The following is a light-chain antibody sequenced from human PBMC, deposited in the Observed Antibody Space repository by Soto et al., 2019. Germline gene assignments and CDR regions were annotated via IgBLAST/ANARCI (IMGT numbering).Light chain of an antibody. CDR3: SSFTRRNTYV. CDR1: SSDVGGYNY. CDR2: GVT. Sequence: QSALTQPASVSGSPGQSITISCTGTSSDVGGYNYVSWYQQHPGKAPKLMIYGVTDRPSGVSSRFSGSKSGDTASLTISGLQAEDEGDYYCSSFTRRNTYVFGTGTQLTVL. V-gene: IGLV2-14*03. J-gene: IGLJ1*01.